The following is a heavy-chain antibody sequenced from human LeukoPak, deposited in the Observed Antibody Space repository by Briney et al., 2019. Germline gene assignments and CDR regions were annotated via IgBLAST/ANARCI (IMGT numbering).Heavy chain of an antibody. V-gene: IGHV3-30*02. CDR1: GFTFSSYG. CDR3: AKGMGFLTSVDY. J-gene: IGHJ4*02. Sequence: SGGSLRLSCAASGFTFSSYGMHWVRQAPGKGLEWVAFIRYDGSNKYYADSVKGRFTMSRDNAKNSLYLQMNSLRVEDTAVYYCAKGMGFLTSVDYWGQGTLVTVSS. D-gene: IGHD4-17*01. CDR2: IRYDGSNK.